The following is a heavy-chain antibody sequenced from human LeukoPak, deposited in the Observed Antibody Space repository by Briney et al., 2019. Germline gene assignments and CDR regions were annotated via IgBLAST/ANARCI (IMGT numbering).Heavy chain of an antibody. CDR3: ARGGGASDY. Sequence: GGSLRLSCAASGLTFSSYAMSWVRQAPGKGLEWVSAISGSGGSTYYADSVKGRFTISRDNAKNSLYLQMNSLRAEDTAVYYCARGGGASDYWGQGTLVTVSS. J-gene: IGHJ4*02. CDR2: ISGSGGST. CDR1: GLTFSSYA. D-gene: IGHD1-26*01. V-gene: IGHV3-23*01.